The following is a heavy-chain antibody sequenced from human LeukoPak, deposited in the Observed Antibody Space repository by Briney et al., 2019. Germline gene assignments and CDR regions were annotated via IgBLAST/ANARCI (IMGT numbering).Heavy chain of an antibody. CDR3: AKAHCGSASCSRADY. D-gene: IGHD2-2*01. J-gene: IGHJ4*02. V-gene: IGHV3-33*06. Sequence: GGSLRLSCAASGFTFSSYGVHWVRQAPGKGLEWVAVIWYDGSNKYFADSVKGRFTISRDNSENTVYLQMNSLTVEDTAVYYCAKAHCGSASCSRADYWGKGTQVTVSS. CDR2: IWYDGSNK. CDR1: GFTFSSYG.